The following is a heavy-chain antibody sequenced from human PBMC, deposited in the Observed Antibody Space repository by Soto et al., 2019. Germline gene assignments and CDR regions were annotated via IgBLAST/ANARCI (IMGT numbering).Heavy chain of an antibody. CDR1: VFTFRNYW. J-gene: IGHJ4*02. CDR3: VRGGASADHPLDY. V-gene: IGHV3-74*01. D-gene: IGHD3-10*01. CDR2: ISHDERTT. Sequence: VGSLRLSCASSVFTFRNYWMHCIRQSPGKWLLWASRISHDERTTTYADAVKGRFTISRDNAKNTFFLQMNSLRAEDTAVYYCVRGGASADHPLDYWGQGTLVPVSS.